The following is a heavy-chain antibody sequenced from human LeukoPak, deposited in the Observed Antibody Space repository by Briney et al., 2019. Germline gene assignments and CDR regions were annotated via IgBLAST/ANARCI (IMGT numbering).Heavy chain of an antibody. CDR2: IGSSGTTI. D-gene: IGHD3-10*01. CDR1: GFTFSTYS. Sequence: GGSLRLSCAAAGFTFSTYSMNWVRQAPGKGLEWVSYIGSSGTTIYYADSVKGRFTISRDNAKNSLYLQMNSLTAEDTAVYYCARDGSITMIRPLDYWGQGTLVTVSS. V-gene: IGHV3-48*04. CDR3: ARDGSITMIRPLDY. J-gene: IGHJ4*02.